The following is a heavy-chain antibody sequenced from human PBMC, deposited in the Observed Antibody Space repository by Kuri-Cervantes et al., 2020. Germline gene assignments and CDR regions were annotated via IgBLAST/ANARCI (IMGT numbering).Heavy chain of an antibody. CDR2: ISGSGGST. CDR3: ARGPPRGGSGSYYAPNKHYYYGMDV. V-gene: IGHV3-23*01. D-gene: IGHD3-10*01. J-gene: IGHJ6*02. CDR1: GFTFSSYA. Sequence: GGSLRLSCAASGFTFSSYAMSWVRQAPGKGLEWVSAISGSGGSTYYADSVKGRFTISRDNSKNTLYLQMNSLRAEDTAVYYCARGPPRGGSGSYYAPNKHYYYGMDVWGQGTTVTVSS.